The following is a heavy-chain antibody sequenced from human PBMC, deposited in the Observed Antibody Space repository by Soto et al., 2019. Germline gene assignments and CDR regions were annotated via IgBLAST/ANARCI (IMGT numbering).Heavy chain of an antibody. CDR3: ATSHQSNYVFYDAFDI. CDR1: GFTFSSYW. J-gene: IGHJ3*02. Sequence: GGSLRLSCAASGFTFSSYWMHWVRQAPGKGLVWVSRINSDGSSTSYADAVKGRFTISRDNAKNTLYLQMNSLRADDTAVYHCATSHQSNYVFYDAFDICGQGTMVTGS. V-gene: IGHV3-74*01. CDR2: INSDGSST. D-gene: IGHD4-4*01.